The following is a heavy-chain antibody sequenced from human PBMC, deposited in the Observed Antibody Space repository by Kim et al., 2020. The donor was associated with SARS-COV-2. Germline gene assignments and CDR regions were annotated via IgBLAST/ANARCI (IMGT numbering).Heavy chain of an antibody. CDR1: GGSISSYY. D-gene: IGHD3-10*01. J-gene: IGHJ6*02. CDR3: ARITYYYGSRNAANYYCGMNV. V-gene: IGHV4-59*01. Sequence: SETLSLTCTVSGGSISSYYWSWIRQPPGKGLEWIGYLYYSGSTNYNPSLKSRVTISVDTSKNQFSLKLSSVTAAEAAVYYCARITYYYGSRNAANYYCGMNVWGQAATVTVS. CDR2: LYYSGST.